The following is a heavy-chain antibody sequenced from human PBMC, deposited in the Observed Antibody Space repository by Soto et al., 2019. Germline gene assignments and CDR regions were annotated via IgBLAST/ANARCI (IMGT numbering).Heavy chain of an antibody. Sequence: QITLKESGPRLVNPPQPLTLTCTSSGFSLTPSGVGVGWFRQPQGKPLEWLALIYWDDDKRYSPSLKSRTTITKDTSKKQGVLTMTKLGPVDTANYYCAHSSIVAAGLFDYWGQGTLVTVSS. V-gene: IGHV2-5*02. CDR1: GFSLTPSGVG. J-gene: IGHJ4*02. D-gene: IGHD6-13*01. CDR3: AHSSIVAAGLFDY. CDR2: IYWDDDK.